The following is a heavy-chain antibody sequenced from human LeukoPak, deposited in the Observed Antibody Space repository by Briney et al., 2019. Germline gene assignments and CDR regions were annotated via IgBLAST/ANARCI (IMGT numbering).Heavy chain of an antibody. CDR2: ISYDGSNK. D-gene: IGHD6-19*01. CDR3: ARGISREQWLFDP. V-gene: IGHV3-30*04. Sequence: PGGSLRLSCAASGFTFSSYAMHWVRQAPGKGLGWVAVISYDGSNKYYADSVKGRFTISRDNSKNTLYLQMNSLRAEDTAVYYCARGISREQWLFDPWGQGTLVTVSS. CDR1: GFTFSSYA. J-gene: IGHJ5*02.